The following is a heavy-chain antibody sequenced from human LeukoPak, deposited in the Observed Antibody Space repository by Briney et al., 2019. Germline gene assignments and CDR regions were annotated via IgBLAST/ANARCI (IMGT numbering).Heavy chain of an antibody. CDR3: AKDDDWGRFNH. CDR2: ISGSGGST. CDR1: GFTFSSYG. Sequence: GGSLRLTCAASGFTFSSYGMSWVRQAPGKGLEWVSAISGSGGSTYYADSVKGRFTISRDNSKNTLYLQMNSLRAEDTAMYYCAKDDDWGRFNHWGQGTLVTVSS. J-gene: IGHJ1*01. D-gene: IGHD3-16*01. V-gene: IGHV3-23*01.